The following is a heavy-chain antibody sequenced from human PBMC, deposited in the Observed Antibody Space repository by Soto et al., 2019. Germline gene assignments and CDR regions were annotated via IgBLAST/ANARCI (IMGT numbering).Heavy chain of an antibody. D-gene: IGHD6-13*01. Sequence: SVKVSCKASGGTFSSYAISWVRQAPGQGLEWMGGIIPIFGTANYAQKFQGRVTITADESTSTAYMELSSLRSEDTAVYYCARENGWIYSSSAPTQYYFDYWGQGTLVTVPS. CDR1: GGTFSSYA. V-gene: IGHV1-69*13. J-gene: IGHJ4*02. CDR2: IIPIFGTA. CDR3: ARENGWIYSSSAPTQYYFDY.